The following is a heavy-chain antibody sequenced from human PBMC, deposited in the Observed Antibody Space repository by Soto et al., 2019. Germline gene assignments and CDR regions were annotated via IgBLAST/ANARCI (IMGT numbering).Heavy chain of an antibody. CDR2: IYTSGST. V-gene: IGHV4-4*07. Sequence: QVQLQESGPGLVKPSETLSLTCTVSGGSISSYYWSWIRQPAGKGLEWIGRIYTSGSTNYNPSLKSRVTMSVDTSKNQFSLKLSSVTAADTAVYYCARDIKGGARIAALRYYYYYGMDVWGQGTTVTVSS. CDR3: ARDIKGGARIAALRYYYYYGMDV. CDR1: GGSISSYY. D-gene: IGHD6-6*01. J-gene: IGHJ6*02.